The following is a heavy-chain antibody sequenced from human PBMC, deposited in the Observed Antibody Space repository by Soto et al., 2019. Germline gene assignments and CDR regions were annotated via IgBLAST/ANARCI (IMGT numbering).Heavy chain of an antibody. CDR3: ARQMRYCSSTSCSYYYYYYGMDV. D-gene: IGHD2-2*01. J-gene: IGHJ6*02. CDR2: INPSGGST. Sequence: ASVKVSCKASGYTFTNYYMHWVRQAPGQGLEWMGIINPSGGSTSYAQKFQGKVTVTRDTSISTAYLQWSSLKASDTAMYYCARQMRYCSSTSCSYYYYYYGMDVWGQGTTVTV. CDR1: GYTFTNYY. V-gene: IGHV1-46*01.